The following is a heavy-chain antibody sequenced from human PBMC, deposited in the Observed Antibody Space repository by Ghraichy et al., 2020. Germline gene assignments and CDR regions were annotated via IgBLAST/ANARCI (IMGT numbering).Heavy chain of an antibody. CDR1: GGSISSYY. J-gene: IGHJ5*02. Sequence: SETLSLTCTVSGGSISSYYWSWIRQPPGKGLEWIGYIYYSGSTNYNPSLKSRVTISVDTSKNQFSLKLSSVTAADTAVYYCARQGMGDYYDSSGYPGWFDPWGQGTLVTVSS. D-gene: IGHD3-22*01. CDR3: ARQGMGDYYDSSGYPGWFDP. V-gene: IGHV4-59*08. CDR2: IYYSGST.